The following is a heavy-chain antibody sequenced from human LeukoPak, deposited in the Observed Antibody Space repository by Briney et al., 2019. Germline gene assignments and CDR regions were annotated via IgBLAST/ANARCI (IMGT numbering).Heavy chain of an antibody. V-gene: IGHV3-7*01. CDR3: ARMIGYDFWSGYYPYYFDY. Sequence: GGSLRLSCAASGFTFSTYWMSWVRQTPEKGLEWVAHIKQDGSEKYYVDSVKGRFTISRDSAKNSLFLQMNSLRVEDTAVYYCARMIGYDFWSGYYPYYFDYWGQGTLVTVSS. CDR2: IKQDGSEK. D-gene: IGHD3-3*01. J-gene: IGHJ4*02. CDR1: GFTFSTYW.